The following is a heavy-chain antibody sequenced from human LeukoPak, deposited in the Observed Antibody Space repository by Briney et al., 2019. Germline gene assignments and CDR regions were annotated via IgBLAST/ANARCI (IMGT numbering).Heavy chain of an antibody. D-gene: IGHD3-9*01. CDR3: ARAGYDILTGWFVDRKTGYYFDY. CDR2: IFYIGST. CDR1: GCSIGSYY. J-gene: IGHJ4*02. V-gene: IGHV4-59*01. Sequence: PPETLSFTCTVSGCSIGSYYWSWIRQPPGKELEWFGYIFYIGSTTYNPSLKSRVTISVDTSKNQFSLKLSSVTAADTAVYYCARAGYDILTGWFVDRKTGYYFDYWGQGTLVTVSS.